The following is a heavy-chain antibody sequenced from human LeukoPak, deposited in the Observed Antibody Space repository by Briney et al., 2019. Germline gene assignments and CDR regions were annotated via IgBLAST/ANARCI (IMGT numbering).Heavy chain of an antibody. D-gene: IGHD2-21*02. CDR1: GGSFSGYY. CDR2: INHSGNT. V-gene: IGHV4-34*01. Sequence: SETLSLTCAVYGGSFSGYYWSWIRQPPGKGLEWIGEINHSGNTNYNPSLKSRVTISVDTSKNQFSLKLSSVTAADTAVYYCARSDIVVVTAIPSYYYYMDVWGKGTTVTVSS. J-gene: IGHJ6*03. CDR3: ARSDIVVVTAIPSYYYYMDV.